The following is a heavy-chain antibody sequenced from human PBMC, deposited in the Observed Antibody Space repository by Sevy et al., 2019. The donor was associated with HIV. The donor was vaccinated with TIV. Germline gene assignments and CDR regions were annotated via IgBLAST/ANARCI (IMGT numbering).Heavy chain of an antibody. V-gene: IGHV3-23*01. CDR1: GFTFSKYS. CDR2: LSFGCGEI. CDR3: AREGCTKPHDY. Sequence: GGSLRLSCAASGFTFSKYSMSWVRQPPGKGLGWVSTLSFGCGEINHADSVKGRFTISRDNSKNSLYLQMTNLRAEDTAVYYCAREGCTKPHDYWGQGTLVTVSS. D-gene: IGHD2-8*01. J-gene: IGHJ4*02.